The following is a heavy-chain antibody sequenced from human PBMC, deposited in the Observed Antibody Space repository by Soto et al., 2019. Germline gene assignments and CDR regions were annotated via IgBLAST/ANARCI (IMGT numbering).Heavy chain of an antibody. V-gene: IGHV4-4*07. Sequence: QVELQESGPRLVKPSETLYLTCTVSGGSMSGYHWSWVRQPAGKGLEWIGRVHSTGSTDYNPCVKSRITVSLDTSKKQFSLRLKSVTAADTALYFCARDSVSLTLFDYWGQGILVTVSS. CDR2: VHSTGST. J-gene: IGHJ4*02. D-gene: IGHD3-10*01. CDR1: GGSMSGYH. CDR3: ARDSVSLTLFDY.